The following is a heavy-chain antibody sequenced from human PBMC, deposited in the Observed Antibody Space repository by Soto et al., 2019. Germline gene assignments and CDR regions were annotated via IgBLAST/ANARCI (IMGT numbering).Heavy chain of an antibody. CDR3: AGAPGWLIEN. D-gene: IGHD5-12*01. J-gene: IGHJ4*01. V-gene: IGHV3-7*04. CDR1: GFTFSTFW. CDR2: IKQDGSEE. Sequence: EMQMVESGGGLVQPGGSLRLSCAASGFTFSTFWMFWMRQAPGKGLEWVATIKQDGSEERYVDSVKGRFTISRDNAKSSLHLEMNSLRVEDTAVYFCAGAPGWLIENWGHGTVVTVSS.